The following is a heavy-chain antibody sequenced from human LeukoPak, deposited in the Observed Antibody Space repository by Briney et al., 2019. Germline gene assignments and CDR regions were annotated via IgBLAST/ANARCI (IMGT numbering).Heavy chain of an antibody. Sequence: ASVKVSCKASGYTFTSYYMHWVRQAPGQGLEWMGIINPSGGGTSYAQKFQGRVTMTRDMSTSTVYMELSSLRSEDTAVYYCARGDGEAASLWENWFDPWGQGTLVTVSS. CDR3: ARGDGEAASLWENWFDP. J-gene: IGHJ5*02. D-gene: IGHD6-13*01. CDR1: GYTFTSYY. V-gene: IGHV1-46*01. CDR2: INPSGGGT.